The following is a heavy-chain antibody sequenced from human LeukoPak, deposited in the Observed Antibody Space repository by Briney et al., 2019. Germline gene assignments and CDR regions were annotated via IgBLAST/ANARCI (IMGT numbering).Heavy chain of an antibody. J-gene: IGHJ4*02. CDR3: ARDYYDSSGYPYYFDY. CDR2: IYSGGST. CDR1: GFTVSSNY. D-gene: IGHD3-22*01. V-gene: IGHV3-66*01. Sequence: GGSLRLSCAASGFTVSSNYMSWVRQAPGKGLEWGSVIYSGGSTYYADSVKGRFTISRDNSKNTLYLQMNSLRAEDTAVYYCARDYYDSSGYPYYFDYWGQGTLVTVSS.